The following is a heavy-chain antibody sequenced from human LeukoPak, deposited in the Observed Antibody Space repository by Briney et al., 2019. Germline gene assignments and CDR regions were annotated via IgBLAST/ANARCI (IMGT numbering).Heavy chain of an antibody. CDR2: SHTGGSI. D-gene: IGHD3-10*01. V-gene: IGHV4-4*08. CDR3: ARRRGGFGEGEFDY. CDR1: GGSISSHY. J-gene: IGHJ4*02. Sequence: PSETLSLTCTVSGGSISSHYWSWIRQPPGKGLEWVGYSHTGGSINSNPSLNSRVAFSMDTSKNQVSLRLNSVTATDTAVYYCARRRGGFGEGEFDYWGQGIPVTVST.